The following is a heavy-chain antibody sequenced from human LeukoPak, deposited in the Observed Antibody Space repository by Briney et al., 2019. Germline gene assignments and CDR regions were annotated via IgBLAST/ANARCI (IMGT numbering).Heavy chain of an antibody. CDR3: ARDSGGTFDY. CDR2: ISSSSSYI. J-gene: IGHJ4*02. Sequence: GGSLRLSCAASGFTFSNYSMNWVRQAPGKGLEWVSSISSSSSYIYYADSVKGRFTISRDNAKNSLYLQMNSLRAEDTAVYYCARDSGGTFDYWGQGTLVTVSS. D-gene: IGHD2-15*01. V-gene: IGHV3-21*01. CDR1: GFTFSNYS.